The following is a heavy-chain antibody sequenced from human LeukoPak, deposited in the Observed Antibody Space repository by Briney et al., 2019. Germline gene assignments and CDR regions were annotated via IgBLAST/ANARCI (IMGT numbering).Heavy chain of an antibody. CDR2: INQSGST. CDR3: ARGVYRGYRYSSGWYWFDP. Sequence: SETLSLTCAVYGGSFSGYYWSWIRQPPGKGLEWIGEINQSGSTNYNPSLKSRVTISVDTSKNQFSLKLSSVTAADTAVYYCARGVYRGYRYSSGWYWFDPWGQGTLVTVSS. D-gene: IGHD6-19*01. CDR1: GGSFSGYY. V-gene: IGHV4-34*01. J-gene: IGHJ5*02.